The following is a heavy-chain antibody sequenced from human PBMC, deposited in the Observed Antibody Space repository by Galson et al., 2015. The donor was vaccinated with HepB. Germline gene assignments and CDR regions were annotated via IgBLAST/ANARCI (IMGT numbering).Heavy chain of an antibody. D-gene: IGHD3-22*01. CDR1: GFIFSTYS. CDR2: ISYDGNNK. V-gene: IGHV3-30*04. CDR3: ASITTVDY. J-gene: IGHJ4*02. Sequence: SLRLSCAASGFIFSTYSMHWVRQAPGKGLEWMAVISYDGNNKYYADSVKGRFTISRDNSKNTLYLQIDRLRGDDTAVYYCASITTVDYWGQGTLVTVSS.